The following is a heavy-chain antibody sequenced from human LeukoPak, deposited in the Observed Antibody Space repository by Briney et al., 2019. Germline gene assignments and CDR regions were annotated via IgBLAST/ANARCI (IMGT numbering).Heavy chain of an antibody. J-gene: IGHJ5*02. D-gene: IGHD3-10*01. Sequence: SETLSLTCGVYGGSLSGYYWSWIRQPPGKWLEWIGEINHSGTTNYNPSLKSRVTISVDTSRNQFSLKLTSVTAADTAVYYCARVRNYYGSGTLVWFDPWGQGTLVTVSS. CDR1: GGSLSGYY. CDR3: ARVRNYYGSGTLVWFDP. V-gene: IGHV4-34*01. CDR2: INHSGTT.